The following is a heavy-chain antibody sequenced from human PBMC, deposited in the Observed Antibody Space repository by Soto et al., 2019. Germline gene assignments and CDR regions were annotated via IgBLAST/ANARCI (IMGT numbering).Heavy chain of an antibody. D-gene: IGHD5-12*01. CDR3: ARYTKSYDRYYYYYGMDV. J-gene: IGHJ6*02. CDR2: IYYSGST. V-gene: IGHV4-59*01. Sequence: PXVTLSRTGTVSGGSISSYYWSWIRQPPGKGLEWIGYIYYSGSTNYNPSLKSRVTISVDTSKNQFSLKLSSVTAADTAVYYCARYTKSYDRYYYYYGMDVWGQATTVTVSS. CDR1: GGSISSYY.